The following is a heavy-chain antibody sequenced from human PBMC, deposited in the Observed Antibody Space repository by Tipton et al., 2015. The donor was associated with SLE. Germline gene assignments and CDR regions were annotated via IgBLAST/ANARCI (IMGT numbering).Heavy chain of an antibody. CDR1: GGSISSHY. CDR2: IYYSGIT. D-gene: IGHD4-17*01. J-gene: IGHJ5*02. CDR3: ARSPGSDGDPLSVWFDP. Sequence: TLSLTCTVSGGSISSHYWSWIRQPPGKGLEWIGYIYYSGITNYNPSLKSRVTISVDTSKNQFSLKLSSVTAADTAVYYCARSPGSDGDPLSVWFDPWGQGTLVTVSS. V-gene: IGHV4-59*11.